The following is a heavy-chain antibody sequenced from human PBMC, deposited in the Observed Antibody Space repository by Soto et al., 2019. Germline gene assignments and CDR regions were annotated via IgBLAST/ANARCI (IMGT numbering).Heavy chain of an antibody. J-gene: IGHJ4*02. CDR1: GFTFDDYA. CDR2: ISWNSGSI. V-gene: IGHV3-9*01. D-gene: IGHD4-17*01. CDR3: AKDVGYYGDQPDY. Sequence: DVQLVESGGGLVQPGRSLRLSCAASGFTFDDYAMHWVRQAPGKGLEWVSGISWNSGSIGYADSVKGRFTISRDNAKNSLYLQMNSLRAEDTALYYCAKDVGYYGDQPDYWGQGTLVTVSS.